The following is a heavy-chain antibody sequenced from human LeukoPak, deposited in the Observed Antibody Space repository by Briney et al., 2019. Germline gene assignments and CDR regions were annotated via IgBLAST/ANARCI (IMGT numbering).Heavy chain of an antibody. D-gene: IGHD5-24*01. CDR3: AISVEMAAMPSYDY. CDR2: INSNSGGT. J-gene: IGHJ4*02. CDR1: GYTFTTYH. V-gene: IGHV1-2*02. Sequence: ASVKVSRKASGYTFTTYHMHWVRQAPGQGLEWMGRINSNSGGTNYAQKFQGRVTMTRDTSIRTAYMELSRLTSDDTAVYYCAISVEMAAMPSYDYWGQGTLVTVSS.